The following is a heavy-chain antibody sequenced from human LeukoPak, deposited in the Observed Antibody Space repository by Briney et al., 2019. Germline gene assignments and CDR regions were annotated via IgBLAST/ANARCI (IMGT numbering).Heavy chain of an antibody. CDR2: IYHSGST. CDR3: AGAGGLGRLFKVFNT. Sequence: SGTLSLTCAVSGGSISSSNWWSWVRQPPGKGLEWIGEIYHSGSTNYNPSLKSRVTISVDKSKNQFSLKLSSVTAADTAVYYCAGAGGLGRLFKVFNTWGKGPMVTVSP. D-gene: IGHD3-16*01. CDR1: GGSISSSNW. J-gene: IGHJ3*02. V-gene: IGHV4-4*02.